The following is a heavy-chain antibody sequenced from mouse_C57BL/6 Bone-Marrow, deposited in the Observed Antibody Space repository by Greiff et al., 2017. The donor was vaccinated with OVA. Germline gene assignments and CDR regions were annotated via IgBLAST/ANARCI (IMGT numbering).Heavy chain of an antibody. Sequence: EVQLQQSGAELVRPGASVKLSCTASGFNIKDDYMHWVKERPEQGLEWIGWIDPENGDTEYASKFQGKATITADTSSKTVDLHLSGLTSEDTAVYYCTTYRYWGQGATLTVSS. V-gene: IGHV14-4*01. CDR2: IDPENGDT. CDR3: TTYRY. J-gene: IGHJ2*01. CDR1: GFNIKDDY.